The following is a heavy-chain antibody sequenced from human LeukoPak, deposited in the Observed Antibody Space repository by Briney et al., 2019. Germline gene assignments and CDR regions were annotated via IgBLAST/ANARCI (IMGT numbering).Heavy chain of an antibody. CDR2: ISSSSSYI. CDR1: GFTFSSYS. J-gene: IGHJ4*02. D-gene: IGHD6-13*01. Sequence: GGSLRLSCAASGFTFSSYSMNWVRQAPGKGLEWVSSISSSSSYIYYADSVKGRFTISRDNAKNSLYLQMNSLRAEDTAVYYCATTSSSYPKIFDYWGQGTLVTVSS. V-gene: IGHV3-21*01. CDR3: ATTSSSYPKIFDY.